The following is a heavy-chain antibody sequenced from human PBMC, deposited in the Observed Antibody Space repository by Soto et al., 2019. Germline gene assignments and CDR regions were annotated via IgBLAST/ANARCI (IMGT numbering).Heavy chain of an antibody. Sequence: ASVKVSCKASGYTFTSYAMHWVRQAPGQRLEWMGWINAGNGNTKYSQKFQGRVTITRDTSASTAYMELSSLRSEDTAVYYCARETTYYYGSGSYQSPRYYFDYWGQGTLVTVSS. J-gene: IGHJ4*02. CDR3: ARETTYYYGSGSYQSPRYYFDY. CDR2: INAGNGNT. D-gene: IGHD3-10*01. CDR1: GYTFTSYA. V-gene: IGHV1-3*01.